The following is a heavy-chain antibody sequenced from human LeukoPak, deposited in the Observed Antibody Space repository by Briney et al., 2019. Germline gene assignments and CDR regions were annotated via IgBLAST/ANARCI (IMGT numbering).Heavy chain of an antibody. J-gene: IGHJ4*02. D-gene: IGHD6-13*01. CDR3: ARDMGAAAGTEGTFDY. Sequence: ASVKVSCKASGYTFTGYYMHWVRQAPGQGLEWMGWINPNSGGTNYAQKFQGRVTMTRDTSISTAYMELSRLRSDDTAVYYCARDMGAAAGTEGTFDYWGQGTLVTVSS. V-gene: IGHV1-2*02. CDR1: GYTFTGYY. CDR2: INPNSGGT.